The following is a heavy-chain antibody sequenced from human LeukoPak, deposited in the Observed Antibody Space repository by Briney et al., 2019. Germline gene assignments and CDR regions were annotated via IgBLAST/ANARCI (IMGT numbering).Heavy chain of an antibody. CDR2: IIPIFGTT. D-gene: IGHD6-6*01. J-gene: IGHJ6*03. V-gene: IGHV1-69*05. CDR3: ARGASRIEARPWNYYYYMDV. CDR1: RGTFNSYS. Sequence: SVKVSCRASRGTFNSYSISWVRQAPGQGLELMGDIIPIFGTTNYAQKFQGRVTFTTDESTNTAYMELSSLRSEDTAIYYCARGASRIEARPWNYYYYMDVWGKGTAVTVSS.